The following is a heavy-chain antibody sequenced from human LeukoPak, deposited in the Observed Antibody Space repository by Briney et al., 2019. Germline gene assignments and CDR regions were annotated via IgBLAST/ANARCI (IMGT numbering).Heavy chain of an antibody. Sequence: SETLSLTCTVSGGSISSSSYYWGWTRQPPGTGLEWIGSIYYSGSTYYNPSLKSRVTISVDTSKNQFSLKLSSVTAADTAVYYCARGAAAGMDYWGQGTLVTVSS. CDR2: IYYSGST. CDR1: GGSISSSSYY. J-gene: IGHJ4*02. D-gene: IGHD6-13*01. CDR3: ARGAAAGMDY. V-gene: IGHV4-39*01.